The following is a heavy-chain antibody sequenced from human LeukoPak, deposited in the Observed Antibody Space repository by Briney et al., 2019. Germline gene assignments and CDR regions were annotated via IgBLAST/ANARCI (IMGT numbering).Heavy chain of an antibody. CDR1: GFSFSSYS. CDR3: ASGTLLQHRKTVFSAFDY. D-gene: IGHD3-22*01. CDR2: IKQDGSEI. J-gene: IGHJ4*02. Sequence: GGSLRLSCAASGFSFSSYSMNWVRQAPGKGLEWVANIKQDGSEIYYVDSVKGRFTISRDNAKNSLYLQMNSLRAEDTAVYFCASGTLLQHRKTVFSAFDYWGQGTLVTVSS. V-gene: IGHV3-7*01.